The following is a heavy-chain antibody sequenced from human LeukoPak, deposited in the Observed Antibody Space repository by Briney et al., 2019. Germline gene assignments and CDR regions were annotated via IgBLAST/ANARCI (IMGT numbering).Heavy chain of an antibody. CDR1: GFTFSSYG. Sequence: GGSLRLSCAASGFTFSSYGVHWVRQAPGKGLEWVAFIRYDGSNKYYADSVKGRFTISRDNSKNTLYLQMNSLRAEDTAVYYCAKDRAHYDFWSGIFDYWGQGTLVTVSS. CDR3: AKDRAHYDFWSGIFDY. CDR2: IRYDGSNK. D-gene: IGHD3-3*01. V-gene: IGHV3-30*02. J-gene: IGHJ4*02.